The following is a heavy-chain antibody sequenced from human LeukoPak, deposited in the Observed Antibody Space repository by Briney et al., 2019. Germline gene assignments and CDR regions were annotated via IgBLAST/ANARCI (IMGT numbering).Heavy chain of an antibody. V-gene: IGHV3-30*04. Sequence: PGGSLRLSCAASGFTFSSYAMHWVRQAPGKGLEWVAVISYDGSNKYYADSVKGRFTISRDNSKNTLYLQMNSLRAGDTAVYYCARDKSYDSSGSYIFDYWGQGTLVTVSS. CDR2: ISYDGSNK. J-gene: IGHJ4*02. CDR1: GFTFSSYA. D-gene: IGHD3-22*01. CDR3: ARDKSYDSSGSYIFDY.